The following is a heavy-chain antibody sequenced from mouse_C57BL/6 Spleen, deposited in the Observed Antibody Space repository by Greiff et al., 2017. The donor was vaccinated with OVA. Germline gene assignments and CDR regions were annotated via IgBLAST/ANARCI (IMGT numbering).Heavy chain of an antibody. CDR3: ASLGDGYPFDY. V-gene: IGHV3-6*01. D-gene: IGHD2-3*01. J-gene: IGHJ2*01. Sequence: VQLQQSGPGLVKPSQSLSLTCSVTGYSITSGYSWNWIRQFPGNKLEWMGYISYDGSNNYNPSLKNRISITRDTSKNQFFLKLNSVTTEDTATYYCASLGDGYPFDYWGQGTTLTVSS. CDR1: GYSITSGYS. CDR2: ISYDGSN.